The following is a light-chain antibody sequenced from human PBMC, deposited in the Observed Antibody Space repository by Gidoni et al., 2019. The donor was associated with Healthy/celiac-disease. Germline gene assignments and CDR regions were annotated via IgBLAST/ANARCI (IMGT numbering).Light chain of an antibody. CDR2: GAS. CDR3: QQYGSSPPCS. CDR1: QSVSSSY. Sequence: IGLTQSPGTLSSSPGERATLSCRASQSVSSSYLAWYQQKPGQAPRLLIYGASSRATGIPDRFSGSGSGTDFTLTISRLEPEDFAVYYCQQYGSSPPCSFGQGTTLEIK. J-gene: IGKJ2*04. V-gene: IGKV3-20*01.